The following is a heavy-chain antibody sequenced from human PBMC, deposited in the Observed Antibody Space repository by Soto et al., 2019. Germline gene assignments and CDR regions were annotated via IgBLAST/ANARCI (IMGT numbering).Heavy chain of an antibody. CDR2: ISGSGNTI. CDR3: ARVKGTAVAGTPRWFDP. J-gene: IGHJ5*02. V-gene: IGHV3-48*03. Sequence: GGSLRLSCAASGFTFSSYEMNWVRQAPGKGLEWVSYISGSGNTIYYADSVKGRFTISRDNAKNSLYLQMNSLRAEDTAVYYCARVKGTAVAGTPRWFDPWGQGTLVTVSS. D-gene: IGHD6-19*01. CDR1: GFTFSSYE.